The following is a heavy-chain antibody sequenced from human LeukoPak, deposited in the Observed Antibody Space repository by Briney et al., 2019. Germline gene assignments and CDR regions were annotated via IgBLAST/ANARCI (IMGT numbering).Heavy chain of an antibody. CDR3: ARGPHTTATSY. CDR1: GFTFSSYW. CDR2: IKEDGSEK. D-gene: IGHD1-1*01. Sequence: ESGGSLRLSCDASGFTFSSYWMTWVRQAPGKGLEWVANIKEDGSEKHYVDSVKGRFTISRDNAKNSLYLQMNSLRAEDTAVYHCARGPHTTATSYWGQGTLVTVSS. J-gene: IGHJ4*02. V-gene: IGHV3-7*01.